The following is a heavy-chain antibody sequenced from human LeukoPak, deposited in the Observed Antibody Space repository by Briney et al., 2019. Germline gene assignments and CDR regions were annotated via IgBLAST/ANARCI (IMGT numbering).Heavy chain of an antibody. CDR2: ISYDGSNK. CDR1: GFTFSSYA. J-gene: IGHJ4*02. CDR3: ARDARTVGITMIVVGFDY. V-gene: IGHV3-30*04. D-gene: IGHD3-22*01. Sequence: GRSLRLSCAASGFTFSSYAMYWVRQSPGKGLEWVAVISYDGSNKFYADSVKGRFTISRDNSKNTLYLQMNSLRAEDTAVYYCARDARTVGITMIVVGFDYWGQGTLVTVSS.